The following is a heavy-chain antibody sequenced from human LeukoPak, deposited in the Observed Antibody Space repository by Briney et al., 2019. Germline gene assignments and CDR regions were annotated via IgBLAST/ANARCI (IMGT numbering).Heavy chain of an antibody. CDR3: ARGSLAIFDWLDS. Sequence: ASVKVSCKASGYTFTGHYMHWVRQAPGQGLEWMGWINPNTGDTNYAKKFQDKVTMTRDTSINTAYMDLHRLRSDDTALYYCARGSLAIFDWLDSWGQGTLVTVSS. J-gene: IGHJ5*01. D-gene: IGHD3-3*02. CDR1: GYTFTGHY. CDR2: INPNTGDT. V-gene: IGHV1-2*02.